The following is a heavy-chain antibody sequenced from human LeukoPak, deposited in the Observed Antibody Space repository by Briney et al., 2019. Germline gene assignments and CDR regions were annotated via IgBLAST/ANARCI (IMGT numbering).Heavy chain of an antibody. D-gene: IGHD3-22*01. V-gene: IGHV4-34*01. J-gene: IGHJ4*02. CDR2: INHSGST. CDR3: ARGPGGDYDSSGYYFF. Sequence: SETLSLTCAVYGGSFSGYYWTWIRQPPGKGLEWIGEINHSGSTNYNPSLKSQVTISVDTSKNQFSLKLSSVTAADTAVYYCARGPGGDYDSSGYYFFWGQGTRVTVSS. CDR1: GGSFSGYY.